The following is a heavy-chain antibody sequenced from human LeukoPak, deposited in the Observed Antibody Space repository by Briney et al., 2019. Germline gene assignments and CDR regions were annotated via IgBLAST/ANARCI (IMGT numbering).Heavy chain of an antibody. D-gene: IGHD3-22*01. CDR3: ARWGDYYDSSGYYDAFDI. CDR2: IYSGGST. Sequence: GGSLRLSCAASGFTVSSSYMSWVRQAPGKGLEWVSVIYSGGSTYYADSVKGRFTISRDNSKNTLYLQMNSLRAEDTAVYYCARWGDYYDSSGYYDAFDIWGQGTMVTVSS. V-gene: IGHV3-66*02. J-gene: IGHJ3*02. CDR1: GFTVSSSY.